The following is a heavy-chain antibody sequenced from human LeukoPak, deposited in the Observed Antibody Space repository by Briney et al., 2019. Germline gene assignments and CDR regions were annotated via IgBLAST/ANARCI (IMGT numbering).Heavy chain of an antibody. J-gene: IGHJ4*02. D-gene: IGHD1-26*01. V-gene: IGHV1-46*01. Sequence: ASVKVSCKASGHTFTDNYMHWVRQAPGQGLEWMGVINPSGGSTNYNPSLKSRVTISVDTSKNQFSLKLSSVTAADTAVYYCACQKWDRRGRYFDYWGQGTLVTVSS. CDR1: GHTFTDNY. CDR3: ACQKWDRRGRYFDY. CDR2: INPSGGST.